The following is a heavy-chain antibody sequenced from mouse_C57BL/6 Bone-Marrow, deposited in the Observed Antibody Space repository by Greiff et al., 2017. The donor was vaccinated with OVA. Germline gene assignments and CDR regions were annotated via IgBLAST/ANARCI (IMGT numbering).Heavy chain of an antibody. CDR3: ARDYYGSSYEFAY. CDR2: IDPANGNT. V-gene: IGHV14-3*01. D-gene: IGHD1-1*01. CDR1: GFNIKNTY. Sequence: EVQLQQSVAELVRPGASVKLSCTASGFNIKNTYMHWVKQRPEQGLEWIGRIDPANGNTKYAPKFQGKATITADTSSNTAYLQLSSLTSEDTAIYYWARDYYGSSYEFAYWGQGTLVTVSA. J-gene: IGHJ3*01.